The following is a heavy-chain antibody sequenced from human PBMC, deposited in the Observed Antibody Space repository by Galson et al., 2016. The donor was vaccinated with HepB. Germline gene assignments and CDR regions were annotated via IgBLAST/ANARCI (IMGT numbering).Heavy chain of an antibody. Sequence: SLRLSCAASGLTSSKSGMHWVRQAPGKGLEWVVVISYDGGNIQYGDSVKGRFTISRDDSKNTLYLQMNSLRGEDTAVYYCANTGYNYGYVLAYWGRGTLVTVSS. V-gene: IGHV3-30*18. CDR2: ISYDGGNI. CDR1: GLTSSKSG. J-gene: IGHJ4*02. CDR3: ANTGYNYGYVLAY. D-gene: IGHD5-18*01.